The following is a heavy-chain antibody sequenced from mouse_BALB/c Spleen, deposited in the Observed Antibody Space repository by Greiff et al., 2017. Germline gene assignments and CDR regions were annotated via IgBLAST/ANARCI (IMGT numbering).Heavy chain of an antibody. J-gene: IGHJ3*01. CDR1: GYTFTSYV. CDR3: AREGYYGGFAY. D-gene: IGHD1-1*01. Sequence: EVQVVESGPELVKPGASVKMSCKASGYTFTSYVMHWVKQKPGQGLEWIGYINPYNDGTKYNEKFKGKATLTSDKSSSTAYMELSSLTSEDSAVYYCAREGYYGGFAYWGQGTLVTVSA. V-gene: IGHV1-14*01. CDR2: INPYNDGT.